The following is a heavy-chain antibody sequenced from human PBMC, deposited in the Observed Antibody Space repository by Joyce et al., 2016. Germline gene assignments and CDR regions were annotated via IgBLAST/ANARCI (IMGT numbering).Heavy chain of an antibody. CDR1: GFSLSTRGVG. Sequence: QITLKESGPTLVKPTQTLTLTCSFSGFSLSTRGVGVGWIRQPPGKALEWLALIYWDDDKRYSPSLKSRLTITKDTSRNQVFLTMTNMDPVDTATYYCAHRPNSGYDPSAFDFWGQGTLVTVSS. CDR3: AHRPNSGYDPSAFDF. V-gene: IGHV2-5*02. D-gene: IGHD5-12*01. CDR2: IYWDDDK. J-gene: IGHJ4*02.